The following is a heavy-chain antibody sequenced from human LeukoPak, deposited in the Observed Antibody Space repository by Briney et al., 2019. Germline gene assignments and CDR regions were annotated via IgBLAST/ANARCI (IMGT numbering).Heavy chain of an antibody. CDR1: GYTFTSYY. CDR2: INPNGGST. Sequence: ASVKVSCKASGYTFTSYYMHWVRQAPGQGLEWMGIINPNGGSTSYAQKFQGRVTMARATSTSTVYMELSSLTADDTAVYFCARAANTATGTPTLAIDYWGQGTLVTVSS. CDR3: ARAANTATGTPTLAIDY. J-gene: IGHJ4*02. D-gene: IGHD1-26*01. V-gene: IGHV1-46*01.